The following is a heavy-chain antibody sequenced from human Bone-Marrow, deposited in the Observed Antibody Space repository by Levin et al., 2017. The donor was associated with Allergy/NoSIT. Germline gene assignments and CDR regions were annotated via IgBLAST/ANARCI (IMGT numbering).Heavy chain of an antibody. J-gene: IGHJ4*02. Sequence: ETLSLTCAASGFTFSSYTMNWVRQAPGQGLEWVSSISETSTFINSAESVRGRFTISRDNANNSLYLYMSSLRAEDTAVYYCARRLLGYNSGGYHPHFDYWGQGTLVTVSS. CDR2: ISETSTFI. V-gene: IGHV3-21*01. D-gene: IGHD3-22*01. CDR1: GFTFSSYT. CDR3: ARRLLGYNSGGYHPHFDY.